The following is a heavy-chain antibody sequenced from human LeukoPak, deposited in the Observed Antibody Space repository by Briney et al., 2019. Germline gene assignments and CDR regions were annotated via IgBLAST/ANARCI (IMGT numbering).Heavy chain of an antibody. J-gene: IGHJ4*02. CDR2: ISSSSRYL. D-gene: IGHD6-19*01. V-gene: IGHV3-21*01. CDR1: GFTFSSYS. CDR3: ARAVAGTMVIDY. Sequence: PGGSLRLSCAASGFTFSSYSMNWVRQAPGKGLEWVSSISSSSRYLYYADSVKGRFTISRDNAKNSLYLQMNSLRAEDTAVYYCARAVAGTMVIDYWGQGTLVTVSS.